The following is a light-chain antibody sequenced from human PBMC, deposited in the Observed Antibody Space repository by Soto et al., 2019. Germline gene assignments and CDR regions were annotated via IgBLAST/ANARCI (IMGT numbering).Light chain of an antibody. CDR3: QQYSSPFWT. J-gene: IGKJ1*01. CDR2: GAS. V-gene: IGKV3-20*01. CDR1: QSISSSY. Sequence: EIVLTQSPGTLSLSPGERTTLSCRASQSISSSYLAWYQQKPGQAPRLLVYGASSRATGIPARFSGSGSGTDFTLTISRLDLEDFSLDYCQQYSSPFWTLGQRTKV.